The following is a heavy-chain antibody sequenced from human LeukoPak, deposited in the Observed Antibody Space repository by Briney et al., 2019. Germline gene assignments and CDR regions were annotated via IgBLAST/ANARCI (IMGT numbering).Heavy chain of an antibody. J-gene: IGHJ4*02. CDR2: ISYDGSNK. CDR1: GFTFSSYG. Sequence: GGSLRLSCAASGFTFSSYGMHWVRQAPGKGLDWVAVISYDGSNKYYADSVKGRFTISRDNSKNTLYLQMDSLRAEDTAVYYCAKVPNSRSGIDYWGQGTLVTVSS. V-gene: IGHV3-30*18. CDR3: AKVPNSRSGIDY. D-gene: IGHD3-3*01.